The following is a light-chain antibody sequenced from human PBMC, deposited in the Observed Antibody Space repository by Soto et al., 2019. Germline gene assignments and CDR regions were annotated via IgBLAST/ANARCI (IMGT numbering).Light chain of an antibody. CDR3: NSYTSKSTGV. Sequence: QSALTQPASVSGSPGQSITISCTGTSSDVGGYNYVSWYQPHPGKAPKLIIYEVSNRPSGVSNRFSGSKSGNTASLTISGLQAGDEADYYCNSYTSKSTGVFGTGTKLTVL. CDR2: EVS. CDR1: SSDVGGYNY. V-gene: IGLV2-14*01. J-gene: IGLJ1*01.